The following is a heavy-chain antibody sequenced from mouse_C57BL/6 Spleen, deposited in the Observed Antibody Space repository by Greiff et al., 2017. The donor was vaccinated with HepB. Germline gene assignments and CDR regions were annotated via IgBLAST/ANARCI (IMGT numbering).Heavy chain of an antibody. V-gene: IGHV6-3*01. CDR2: IRLKSDNYAT. Sequence: EVKLVESGGGLVQPGGSMKLSCVASGFTFSNYWMNWVRQSPEKGLEWVAQIRLKSDNYATHYAESVKGRFTISRDDSKSSVYLQMNNLRAEDTGIYYCTGGYDVWYFDVWGTGTTVTVSS. CDR1: GFTFSNYW. J-gene: IGHJ1*03. CDR3: TGGYDVWYFDV. D-gene: IGHD2-2*01.